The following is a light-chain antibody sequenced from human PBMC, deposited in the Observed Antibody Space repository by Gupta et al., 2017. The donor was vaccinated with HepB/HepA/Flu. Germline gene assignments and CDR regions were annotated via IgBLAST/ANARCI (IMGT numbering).Light chain of an antibody. CDR1: QNLLYRSHTKNY. CDR2: WAS. CDR3: QQYCSSPWT. V-gene: IGKV4-1*01. Sequence: SEMTNSPDTLPVSLPEGDTIDSKSSQNLLYRSHTKNYLAWYQQKPGQPPRLLIYWASTRASGVPDRFRGSGSGTDFTLTISSLQAEDVAVFYCQQYCSSPWTFGRGTKVEIK. J-gene: IGKJ1*01.